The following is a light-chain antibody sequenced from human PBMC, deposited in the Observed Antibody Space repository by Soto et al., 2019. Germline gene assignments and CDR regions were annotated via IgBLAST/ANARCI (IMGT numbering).Light chain of an antibody. Sequence: DIQMTQSPSSLSASVGDRVTITCQASQDITNYLNWYQQKPGKAPNPLIYDASSLETGVPSRFSGSGSGTDFTLTINSLQPEDFATYYCQQYDNGPPIFGPGTKVDI. CDR2: DAS. CDR3: QQYDNGPPI. V-gene: IGKV1-33*01. J-gene: IGKJ3*01. CDR1: QDITNY.